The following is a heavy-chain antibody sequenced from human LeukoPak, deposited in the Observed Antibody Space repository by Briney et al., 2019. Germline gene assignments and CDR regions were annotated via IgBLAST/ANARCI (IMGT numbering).Heavy chain of an antibody. J-gene: IGHJ4*02. CDR2: IYHTGST. D-gene: IGHD4-11*01. Sequence: PSETLSLTCTVSGYSISSGYYWGWIRQPPGKGLEWIGSIYHTGSTYYNPSLKSRVTISVDTFKNQFSLKLSSVTAADTAVYYCARAPIQYHFDYWGQGTLVTVSS. CDR1: GYSISSGYY. CDR3: ARAPIQYHFDY. V-gene: IGHV4-38-2*02.